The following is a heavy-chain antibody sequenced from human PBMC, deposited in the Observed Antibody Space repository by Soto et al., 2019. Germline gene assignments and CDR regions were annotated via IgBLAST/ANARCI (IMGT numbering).Heavy chain of an antibody. D-gene: IGHD2-21*01. Sequence: EVQLVESGGCVVQPGGSLKLSCEASGLTFSASAMHWVRQAPGKGLEWVGRIRNKVDSYQTVYDAPVNGRFTISRDDSKNMAYLQMNSLTTEDTAVYYCCRHDARWGSCDYGGQGTRVTVSS. V-gene: IGHV3-73*02. CDR3: CRHDARWGSCDY. CDR1: GLTFSASA. CDR2: IRNKVDSYQT. J-gene: IGHJ4*02.